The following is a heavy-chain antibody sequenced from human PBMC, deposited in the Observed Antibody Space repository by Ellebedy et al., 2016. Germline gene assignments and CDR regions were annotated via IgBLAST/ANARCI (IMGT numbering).Heavy chain of an antibody. CDR1: GFMFSRYG. V-gene: IGHV3-33*06. CDR3: AKSGSSGWSCLDY. D-gene: IGHD6-19*01. Sequence: GGSLRLSXAASGFMFSRYGMHWVRQSPGAGLRWLAVILDDGREAEYADSVKGRFIISRDNSKNTLYLQMNSLRAEDTAVYYCAKSGSSGWSCLDYWGQGTLVTISS. CDR2: ILDDGREA. J-gene: IGHJ4*02.